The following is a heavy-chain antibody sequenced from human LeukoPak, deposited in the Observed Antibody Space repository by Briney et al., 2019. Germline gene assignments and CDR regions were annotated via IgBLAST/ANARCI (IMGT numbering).Heavy chain of an antibody. CDR2: IYSGGST. CDR3: ARLNDYGDFGNYYFDH. D-gene: IGHD4-17*01. CDR1: GFTVSSNY. J-gene: IGHJ4*02. Sequence: GGSLRLSCAASGFTVSSNYMSWVRQAPGKGLEWVSVIYSGGSTYYADSVKGRFTISRDNSKNTLYLQMNSLRAEDTAVYYCARLNDYGDFGNYYFDHWGQGTLVTVSS. V-gene: IGHV3-53*01.